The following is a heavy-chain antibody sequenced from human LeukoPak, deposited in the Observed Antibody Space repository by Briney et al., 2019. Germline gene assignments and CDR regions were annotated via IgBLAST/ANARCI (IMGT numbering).Heavy chain of an antibody. J-gene: IGHJ4*02. D-gene: IGHD3-3*01. CDR2: IYASGST. CDR3: ASGGSYDFWSALLFDY. CDR1: GGSINSYY. V-gene: IGHV4-4*07. Sequence: SETLSLTCTVSGGSINSYYWNWIRQPAGKGLEWIGRIYASGSTNYNPSFKSRVTMSVDTSKNQFSLKLSSVTAADTAVYYCASGGSYDFWSALLFDYWGQGTPVTVSS.